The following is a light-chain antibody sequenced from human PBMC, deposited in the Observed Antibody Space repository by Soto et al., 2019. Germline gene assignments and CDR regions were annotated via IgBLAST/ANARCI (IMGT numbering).Light chain of an antibody. J-gene: IGKJ1*01. CDR2: GIS. CDR3: QQYVTSAPQT. V-gene: IGKV3-20*01. CDR1: HTISSSY. Sequence: EIVLTQSPGTLSLSPGERANLSCRASHTISSSYLAWYQQKHGQAPRLLMYGISRRATGIPDRFSGSGSGTDCTLTITRLEPEDWEVYYCQQYVTSAPQTFGQGTKVEIK.